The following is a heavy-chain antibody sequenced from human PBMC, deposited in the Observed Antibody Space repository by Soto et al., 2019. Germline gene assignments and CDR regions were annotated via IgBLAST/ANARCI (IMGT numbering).Heavy chain of an antibody. CDR3: ASLASGYYYGWFDP. CDR1: GGSILDSTYY. D-gene: IGHD3-22*01. J-gene: IGHJ5*02. CDR2: IFYSGGT. Sequence: QLLLQESGPGLVKPSETLSLTCTVSGGSILDSTYYWAWIRQSPGKGLEWIGTIFYSGGTFYTPSLRTRVTMSVATSHTPFSPKLSPVTAADTALYYCASLASGYYYGWFDPWGQGTLVTVSS. V-gene: IGHV4-39*01.